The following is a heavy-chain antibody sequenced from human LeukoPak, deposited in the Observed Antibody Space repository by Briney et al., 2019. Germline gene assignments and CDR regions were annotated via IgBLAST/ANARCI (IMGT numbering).Heavy chain of an antibody. CDR3: ARVSSGATTVDY. D-gene: IGHD1-26*01. Sequence: SETLSLTCTVSGGSVSGGSYYWSWIRQPPGKGLEWIGEINHSGSTNYNPSLKSRVTISVDKSKNQFSLKLSSETAADTAVYYCARVSSGATTVDYWGQGTLVTVSS. CDR2: INHSGST. J-gene: IGHJ4*02. CDR1: GGSVSGGSYY. V-gene: IGHV4-39*07.